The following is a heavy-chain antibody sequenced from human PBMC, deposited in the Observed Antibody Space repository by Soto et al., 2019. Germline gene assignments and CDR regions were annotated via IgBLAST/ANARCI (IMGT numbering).Heavy chain of an antibody. V-gene: IGHV1-69*01. CDR3: ATALGCRSTSCTLDY. Sequence: QVQLVQSGAEVKEPGSSVKVSCKASGGTFGSYAFSWVRQAPGQGLGWMGGIIPVSGAAHYAQKFQGRVTITADESTSTAYMELSSLSSQDTAVYYCATALGCRSTSCTLDYWGQGTRVIVSS. CDR2: IIPVSGAA. D-gene: IGHD2-2*01. J-gene: IGHJ4*02. CDR1: GGTFGSYA.